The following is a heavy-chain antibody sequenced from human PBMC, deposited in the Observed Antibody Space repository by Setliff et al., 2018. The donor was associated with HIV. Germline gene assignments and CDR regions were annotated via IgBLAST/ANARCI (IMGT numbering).Heavy chain of an antibody. CDR1: GFTFSNYG. V-gene: IGHV3-23*01. Sequence: PGGSLRLSCAASGFTFSNYGMQWVRQAPGKGLEWVSLISGSSGGTYYADSVMGRFTISRDNSKNTLYLQMNSLRAEDTAVYYCARYFDSTDYWGQGTLVTVSS. J-gene: IGHJ4*02. CDR3: ARYFDSTDY. D-gene: IGHD3-9*01. CDR2: ISGSSGGT.